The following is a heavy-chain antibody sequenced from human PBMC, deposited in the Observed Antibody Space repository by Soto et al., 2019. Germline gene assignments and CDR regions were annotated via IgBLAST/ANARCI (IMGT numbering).Heavy chain of an antibody. CDR3: ATEGEKAAAGAYYYYGMDV. CDR1: GGSFSGYY. D-gene: IGHD6-13*01. Sequence: SETLSLTCAVYGGSFSGYYWSWIRQPPGKGLEWIGEINHSGSTNYNPSLKSRVTISVGTSKNQFSLKLSSVTAADTAVYYCATEGEKAAAGAYYYYGMDVWGQGTTVTVSS. CDR2: INHSGST. J-gene: IGHJ6*02. V-gene: IGHV4-34*01.